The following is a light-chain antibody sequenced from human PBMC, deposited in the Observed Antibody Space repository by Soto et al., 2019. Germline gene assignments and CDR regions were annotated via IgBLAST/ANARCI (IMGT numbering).Light chain of an antibody. CDR2: AAP. J-gene: IGKJ4*01. CDR1: QGISSY. V-gene: IGKV1-8*01. Sequence: AIRMTQSPSSLSASTGDRVTITCRASQGISSYLAWYQQKPGKAPKLLIYAAPTLQSGVPSRFSGSGSGTDFTLTISCLQSEDFATYYCHRYNSVPLTFGGGTKVDIK. CDR3: HRYNSVPLT.